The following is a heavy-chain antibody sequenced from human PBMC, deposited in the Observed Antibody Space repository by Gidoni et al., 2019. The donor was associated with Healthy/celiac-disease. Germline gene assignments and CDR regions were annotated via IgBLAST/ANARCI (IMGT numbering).Heavy chain of an antibody. CDR3: ARQEKRIAARPGGMDV. Sequence: KGLEWVAVIWYDGSNKYYADSVKGRFTISRDNSKNTLYLQMNSLRAEDTAVYYCARQEKRIAARPGGMDVWGQGTTVTVSS. V-gene: IGHV3-33*01. D-gene: IGHD6-6*01. CDR2: IWYDGSNK. J-gene: IGHJ6*02.